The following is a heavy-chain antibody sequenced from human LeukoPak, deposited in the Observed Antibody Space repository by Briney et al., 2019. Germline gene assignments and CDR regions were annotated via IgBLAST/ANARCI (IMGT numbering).Heavy chain of an antibody. Sequence: GGSLRLSCAASGFTFSSHCMPWVRQAPGKGLVWVSRINSDGSSTSYADSVKGRFTTSRDNVKNTMYLQMNSLRVEDTAVYYGAGILWGWGQVTLVTVSS. V-gene: IGHV3-74*01. D-gene: IGHD3-16*01. CDR3: AGILWG. CDR2: INSDGSST. J-gene: IGHJ4*02. CDR1: GFTFSSHC.